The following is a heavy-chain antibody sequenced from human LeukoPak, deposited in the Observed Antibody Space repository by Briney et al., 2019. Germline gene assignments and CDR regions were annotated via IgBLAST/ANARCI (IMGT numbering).Heavy chain of an antibody. Sequence: SETLSLTCTVSSGSISSSSSYWGWIRQPPGKGLEWIGSIFYRGSTYYNPSLKSRVTISIDTSKNQFSLKLSSVTAADTAVYYCARHKSWWELHAFDIWGRGTLVTVSS. V-gene: IGHV4-39*01. J-gene: IGHJ3*02. CDR2: IFYRGST. CDR3: ARHKSWWELHAFDI. D-gene: IGHD4-23*01. CDR1: SGSISSSSSY.